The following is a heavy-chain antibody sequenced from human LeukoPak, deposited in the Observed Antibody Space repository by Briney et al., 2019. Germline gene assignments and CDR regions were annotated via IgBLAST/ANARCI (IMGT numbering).Heavy chain of an antibody. CDR2: IIPILGIA. CDR1: GYTFTSYG. Sequence: SVKVSCKASGYTFTSYGISWVRQAPGQGLEWVGRIIPILGIANYAQKFQGRVTITADKSTSTAYMELSSLRSEDTAVYYCARGNPVGATTYYYGMDVWGQGTTVTVSS. D-gene: IGHD1-26*01. V-gene: IGHV1-69*04. CDR3: ARGNPVGATTYYYGMDV. J-gene: IGHJ6*02.